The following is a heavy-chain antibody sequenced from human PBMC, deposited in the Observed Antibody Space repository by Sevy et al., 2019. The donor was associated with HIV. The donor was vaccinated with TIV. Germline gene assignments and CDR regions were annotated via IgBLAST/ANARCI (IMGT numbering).Heavy chain of an antibody. CDR3: ARHSSMTTVTMNY. CDR2: IYYSGST. J-gene: IGHJ4*02. Sequence: SETLSLTCTVSGGSVSRSTYYWGWIRQPPGKGLEWIGSIYYSGSTYYNPSPKSRVTISVDTSKNQFSLKLSSVTAADTDGYYCARHSSMTTVTMNYWGQGTLVTVSS. V-gene: IGHV4-39*01. D-gene: IGHD4-17*01. CDR1: GGSVSRSTYY.